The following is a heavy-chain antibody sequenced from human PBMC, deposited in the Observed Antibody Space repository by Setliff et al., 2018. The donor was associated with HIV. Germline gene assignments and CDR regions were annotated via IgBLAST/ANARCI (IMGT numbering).Heavy chain of an antibody. CDR1: GFTFSSYS. D-gene: IGHD3-10*01. CDR2: ISSSSSTI. J-gene: IGHJ6*02. V-gene: IGHV3-48*01. CDR3: ARDCRVGGVFTYGMDV. Sequence: GGSLRLSCAASGFTFSSYSMNWVRQAPGKGLEWVSYISSSSSTIYYADSVKGRFTISRDNAKNSLYLQMNSLRPEDTAVYYFARDCRVGGVFTYGMDVWGQGTLVTVSS.